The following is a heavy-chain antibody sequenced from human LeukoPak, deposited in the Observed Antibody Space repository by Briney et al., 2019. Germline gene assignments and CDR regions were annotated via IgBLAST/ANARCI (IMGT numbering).Heavy chain of an antibody. CDR3: ARDRFVLMVHATHYYMDI. Sequence: GGSLRLSRAASGFTFSSYSMNWVRQAPGKGLEWVSSISSSSSYIYYADSVKGRFTISRDNAKNSLYLQMNSLRAEDTAVYYCARDRFVLMVHATHYYMDIWGKGTTVTVSS. D-gene: IGHD2-8*01. J-gene: IGHJ6*03. CDR1: GFTFSSYS. V-gene: IGHV3-21*01. CDR2: ISSSSSYI.